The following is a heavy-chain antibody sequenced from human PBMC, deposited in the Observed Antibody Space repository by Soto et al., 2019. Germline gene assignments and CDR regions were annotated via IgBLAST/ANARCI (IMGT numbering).Heavy chain of an antibody. V-gene: IGHV3-23*01. CDR1: GFTFSSYA. CDR3: AKARRYCSGGSGEYYFDY. D-gene: IGHD2-15*01. Sequence: EVQLLESGGGLVQPGGSLRLSCAASGFTFSSYAMSWVRQAPGKGLEWVSAISGSGGSTYYADSVKGRFTISRDNSKNTLYLQMNSLRAEDTAVYYCAKARRYCSGGSGEYYFDYWGQGTLVTVSS. CDR2: ISGSGGST. J-gene: IGHJ4*02.